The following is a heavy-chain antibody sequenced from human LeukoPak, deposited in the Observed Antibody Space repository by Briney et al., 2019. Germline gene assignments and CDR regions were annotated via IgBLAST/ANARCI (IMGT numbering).Heavy chain of an antibody. CDR2: ISGSGGSK. CDR3: ARRAGAYSHPYDY. V-gene: IGHV3-23*01. CDR1: GFTFSSYA. J-gene: IGHJ4*02. D-gene: IGHD4/OR15-4a*01. Sequence: GGSLRLSCAASGFTFSSYAMSWVRQAPGKGLEWVSAISGSGGSKYYADPVKGRFTISRDNSKNTLYLQMNSLRAEDTAVYYCARRAGAYSHPYDYWGQGTLVTVSS.